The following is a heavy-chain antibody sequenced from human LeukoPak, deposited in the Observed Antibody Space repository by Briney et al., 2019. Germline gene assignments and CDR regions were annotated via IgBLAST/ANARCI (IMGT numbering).Heavy chain of an antibody. V-gene: IGHV4-61*08. CDR3: ARAPTLYSSSWPYYYYGMDV. Sequence: SETLSLTCTVSGGSTSSGGYYWSWIRQHPGKGLEWIGYIYYSGSTNYNPSLKSRVTISVDTSKNQFSLKLSSVTAADTAVYYCARAPTLYSSSWPYYYYGMDVWGQGTTVTVSS. CDR1: GGSTSSGGYY. J-gene: IGHJ6*02. D-gene: IGHD6-13*01. CDR2: IYYSGST.